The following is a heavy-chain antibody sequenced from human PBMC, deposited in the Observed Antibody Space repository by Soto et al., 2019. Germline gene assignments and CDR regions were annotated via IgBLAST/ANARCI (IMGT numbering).Heavy chain of an antibody. Sequence: GGSLRLSWAAGLLTFSSCAMPWVRQATGKGLDWVAVISYDGSNKYFVDSVKGRFTISRDNSKNTLYLQMNSLRAEDTAVYYCAKALGYGDYGYYFDYWGQGIMVTVSS. J-gene: IGHJ4*02. V-gene: IGHV3-30*18. CDR3: AKALGYGDYGYYFDY. D-gene: IGHD4-17*01. CDR2: ISYDGSNK. CDR1: LLTFSSCA.